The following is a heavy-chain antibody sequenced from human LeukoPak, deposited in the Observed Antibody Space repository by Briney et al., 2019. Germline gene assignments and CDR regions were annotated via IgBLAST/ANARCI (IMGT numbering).Heavy chain of an antibody. V-gene: IGHV3-74*01. CDR1: GFTFSSYW. CDR2: INTDGSST. CDR3: ASGGGWVFFN. D-gene: IGHD6-19*01. Sequence: GGSLRLSCAASGFTFSSYWMHWVRQAPGKGLVWVSRINTDGSSTSYADSVKGRFTISRDNAKNTLYLHMNSLRAEDTAVYYCASGGGWVFFNWGRGTLVTVSS. J-gene: IGHJ4*02.